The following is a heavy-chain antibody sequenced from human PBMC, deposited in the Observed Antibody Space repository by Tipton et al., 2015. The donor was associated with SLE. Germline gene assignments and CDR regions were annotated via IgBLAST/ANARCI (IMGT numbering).Heavy chain of an antibody. J-gene: IGHJ4*02. Sequence: QLVQSGGEVKKPGASVKVSCKASGYTFSNYGISWERQAPGQGLEWMGWISPYNGNTNYAQKLQGRVALTTDTSTSTAYMELRSLRADDTAVYCCARGDYYEGSGHFPGGYWGQGTLVTVSS. V-gene: IGHV1-18*01. CDR2: ISPYNGNT. D-gene: IGHD3-22*01. CDR3: ARGDYYEGSGHFPGGY. CDR1: GYTFSNYG.